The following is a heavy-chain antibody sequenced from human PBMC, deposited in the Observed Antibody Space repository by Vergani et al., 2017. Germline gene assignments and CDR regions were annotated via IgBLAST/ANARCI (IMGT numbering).Heavy chain of an antibody. J-gene: IGHJ2*01. V-gene: IGHV4-61*01. CDR3: ARDPVVRDGYNWYFDL. CDR1: GGSVSSGSYY. CDR2: IYYSGST. D-gene: IGHD5-24*01. Sequence: QVQLQESGPGLVKPSETLSLTCTVSGGSVSSGSYYWSWIRQPPGKGLEWIGYIYYSGSTNYNPSLKSRVTISVDTSKNQFSLKLSSVTAADTAVYYCARDPVVRDGYNWYFDLWGRGTLVTVSS.